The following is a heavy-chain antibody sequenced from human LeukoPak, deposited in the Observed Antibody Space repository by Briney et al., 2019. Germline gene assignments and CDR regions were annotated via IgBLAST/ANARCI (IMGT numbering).Heavy chain of an antibody. CDR1: GGSFSGYY. D-gene: IGHD5-12*01. CDR2: INHSGST. CDR3: ARGAAPGGYGY. J-gene: IGHJ4*02. V-gene: IGHV4-34*01. Sequence: SETLSLTCAVYGGSFSGYYWSWLRQPPGKGLEWIGEINHSGSTNYNPSLTSRVTISVDTSKNQFSLKLSSVTAADTAVYYCARGAAPGGYGYWGQGTLVTISS.